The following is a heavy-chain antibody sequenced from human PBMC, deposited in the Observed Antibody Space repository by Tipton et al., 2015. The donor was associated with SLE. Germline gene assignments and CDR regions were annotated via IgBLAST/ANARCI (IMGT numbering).Heavy chain of an antibody. CDR3: AGSTYYDSLRTRFDY. V-gene: IGHV3-33*01. D-gene: IGHD3-22*01. J-gene: IGHJ4*02. CDR1: GFSFRSYG. Sequence: SLRLSCAASGFSFRSYGMHWVRQAPGKGLEWVALIWYDGSSEEYSDSVRGRFTISRDNAKNSLYLQMNSLRAEDTAVYYCAGSTYYDSLRTRFDYWGQGTLVTVSS. CDR2: IWYDGSSE.